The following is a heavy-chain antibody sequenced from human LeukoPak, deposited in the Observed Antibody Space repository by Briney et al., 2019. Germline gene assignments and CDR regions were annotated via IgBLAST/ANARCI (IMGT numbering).Heavy chain of an antibody. CDR3: AKDMALVVVTDNGMDV. D-gene: IGHD2-21*02. CDR1: GFTFSSYA. J-gene: IGHJ6*02. V-gene: IGHV3-30-3*01. Sequence: GRSLRLSCAASGFTFSSYAMHWVRQAPGKGLEWVAVISYDGSNKYYADSVKGRFTISRDNSKNTLYLQMNSLRAEDTAVYYCAKDMALVVVTDNGMDVWGQGTTVTVSS. CDR2: ISYDGSNK.